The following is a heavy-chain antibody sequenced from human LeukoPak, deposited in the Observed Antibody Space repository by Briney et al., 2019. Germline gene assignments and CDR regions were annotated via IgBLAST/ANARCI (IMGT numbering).Heavy chain of an antibody. Sequence: SETPSLPCTVSGGSISSGGYYWRWIRQHPGKGLGWVGFIYYSGSTYYNPSLKSRVTISVDTSKNQFSLKLSSVTAADTAVYYCARDPTDYGDYYYGMDVWGQGTTVTVSS. V-gene: IGHV4-31*03. CDR3: ARDPTDYGDYYYGMDV. D-gene: IGHD4-17*01. CDR2: IYYSGST. J-gene: IGHJ6*02. CDR1: GGSISSGGYY.